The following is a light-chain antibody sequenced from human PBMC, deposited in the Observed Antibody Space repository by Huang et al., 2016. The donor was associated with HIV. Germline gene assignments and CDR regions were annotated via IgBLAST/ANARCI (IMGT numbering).Light chain of an antibody. V-gene: IGKV4-1*01. CDR1: QTVLDNSKNKNY. CDR2: WES. J-gene: IGKJ2*01. Sequence: DIVMTQSPDSLAVSLGKRATISCKSSQTVLDNSKNKNYLAWYQQKPGQPPKLLIYWESTREYGVPDRFSGSGSGTDFTLTISRLQAEDVAVYYCQQYFSSPNTFGQGTKLEIK. CDR3: QQYFSSPNT.